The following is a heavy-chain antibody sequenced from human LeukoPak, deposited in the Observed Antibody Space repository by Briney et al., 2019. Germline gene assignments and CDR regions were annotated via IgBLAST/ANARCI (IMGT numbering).Heavy chain of an antibody. D-gene: IGHD3-3*01. V-gene: IGHV1-46*01. J-gene: IGHJ4*02. CDR3: AMTYYDFWSGYPIWVFDY. CDR1: GYTFTSYY. CDR2: INPSGGST. Sequence: ASVKVSCKASGYTFTSYYMHWVRQAPGQGLEWMGIINPSGGSTSYAQKFQGRVTMTRDTSTSTAYMELSRLRSDDTAVYYCAMTYYDFWSGYPIWVFDYWGQGTLVTVSS.